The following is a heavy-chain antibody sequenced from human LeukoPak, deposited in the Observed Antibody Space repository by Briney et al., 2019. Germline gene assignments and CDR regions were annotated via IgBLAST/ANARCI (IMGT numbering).Heavy chain of an antibody. V-gene: IGHV3-30*02. CDR2: IRYGGSNK. J-gene: IGHJ5*02. D-gene: IGHD6-19*01. CDR3: AKGDSSGWYVFWFDP. CDR1: GFTFSSYG. Sequence: AGGSLRLSCAASGFTFSSYGMHWVRQAPGKGLEWVAFIRYGGSNKYYADPVKGRFTISRDNSKNTLYLQMNSLRAEDTAVYYCAKGDSSGWYVFWFDPWGQGTLVTVSS.